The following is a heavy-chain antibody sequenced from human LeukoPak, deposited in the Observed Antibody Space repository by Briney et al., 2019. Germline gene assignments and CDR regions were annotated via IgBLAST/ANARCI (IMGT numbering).Heavy chain of an antibody. CDR1: GFTFSSYE. J-gene: IGHJ5*02. D-gene: IGHD2-15*01. Sequence: GGSLRLSCAASGFTFSSYEMNWVRQAPGKGLEWVSYISSSGSTIYYADSVKGRFTISRDNAKNSLYLQMNSLRAEDTAAYYCARGPDIVVVVAATGPGWFDPWGQGTLATVSS. V-gene: IGHV3-48*03. CDR2: ISSSGSTI. CDR3: ARGPDIVVVVAATGPGWFDP.